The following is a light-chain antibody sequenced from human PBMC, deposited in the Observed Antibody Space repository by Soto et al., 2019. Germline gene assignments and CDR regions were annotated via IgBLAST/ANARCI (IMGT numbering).Light chain of an antibody. J-gene: IGKJ5*01. V-gene: IGKV1-12*01. CDR1: QGVSSW. CDR3: QQANNFPIT. Sequence: DIQLTQSPSSVSASVGDRITVTCRASQGVSSWLARYQQRPGKAPKLLISAASTLQGGVPSRFSGSGSGTDFTLTISSLQPEDFATYYCQQANNFPITFGQGTRLDIK. CDR2: AAS.